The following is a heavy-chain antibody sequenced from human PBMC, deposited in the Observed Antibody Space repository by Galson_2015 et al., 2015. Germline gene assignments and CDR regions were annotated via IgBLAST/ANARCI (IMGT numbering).Heavy chain of an antibody. V-gene: IGHV3-30*03. CDR3: AIANIAAAAKGYFQH. Sequence: SLRLSCAASGLTFSSYGMHWVRQAPGKGLEWVAVISYDGSNKYYADSVKGRFTISRDNSKNTLYLQMNSLRAEDTAVYYCAIANIAAAAKGYFQHWGQGTLVTVSS. CDR1: GLTFSSYG. CDR2: ISYDGSNK. J-gene: IGHJ1*01. D-gene: IGHD6-13*01.